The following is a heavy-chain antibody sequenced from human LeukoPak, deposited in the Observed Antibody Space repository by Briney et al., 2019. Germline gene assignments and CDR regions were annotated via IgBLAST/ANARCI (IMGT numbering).Heavy chain of an antibody. D-gene: IGHD2-8*01. CDR1: GFTFSSYE. CDR3: ASSLQTSSPVLIANPFAH. Sequence: GGSLRLSCAASGFTFSSYEMNWVRQAPGKGLEWVSYISRSGSTIHYADSVKGRFTISRDNAKNSLYLLMNSLRAEDTSVYYCASSLQTSSPVLIANPFAHWGQGALVTVSS. J-gene: IGHJ4*02. CDR2: ISRSGSTI. V-gene: IGHV3-48*03.